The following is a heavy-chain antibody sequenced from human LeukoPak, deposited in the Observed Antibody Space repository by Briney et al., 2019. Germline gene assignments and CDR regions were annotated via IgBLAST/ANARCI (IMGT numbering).Heavy chain of an antibody. CDR3: ARAPRGLMTTVTAGAFDI. D-gene: IGHD4-17*01. CDR1: GFSFRDYP. V-gene: IGHV3-23*01. CDR2: ISAGADVI. Sequence: GGSLRLSCEAAGFSFRDYPMGWVRRASGKRLEWVSGISAGADVIFYADPVKGRFTISRDNSKNTLYLQMNSLRAEDTAVYYCARAPRGLMTTVTAGAFDIWGQGTMVTVSS. J-gene: IGHJ3*02.